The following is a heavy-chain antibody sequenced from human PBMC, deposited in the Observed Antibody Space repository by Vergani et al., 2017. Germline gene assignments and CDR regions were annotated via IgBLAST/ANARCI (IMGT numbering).Heavy chain of an antibody. J-gene: IGHJ4*02. D-gene: IGHD6-13*01. Sequence: EVQLVESGGGLVQPGGSLRLSCAASGFTFSSYSMHWVRQAPGKGLEWVSYISRSSSTIYYADSVKGRFTISRDNAKHSLYLQMNSLRAEDTAVYYCARDHLLQQLLPLYFDYWGQGSLVTVSS. CDR3: ARDHLLQQLLPLYFDY. CDR1: GFTFSSYS. V-gene: IGHV3-48*01. CDR2: ISRSSSTI.